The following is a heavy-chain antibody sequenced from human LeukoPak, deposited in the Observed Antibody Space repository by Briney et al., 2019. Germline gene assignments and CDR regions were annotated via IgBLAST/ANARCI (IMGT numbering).Heavy chain of an antibody. Sequence: SETMSLTCTVSGGSISIYYWSWIRQPPGKGLEWIGYIHYSGSTNYNPSLKSRVTISVDTSKNQFSLKLSSVTAADTAVYYCARFSARGGTFDYWGQGTLVTVSS. V-gene: IGHV4-59*01. CDR1: GGSISIYY. CDR3: ARFSARGGTFDY. J-gene: IGHJ4*02. D-gene: IGHD2-15*01. CDR2: IHYSGST.